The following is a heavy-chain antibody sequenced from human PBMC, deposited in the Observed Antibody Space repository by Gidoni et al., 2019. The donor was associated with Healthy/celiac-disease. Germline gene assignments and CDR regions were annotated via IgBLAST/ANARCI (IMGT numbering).Heavy chain of an antibody. D-gene: IGHD3-22*01. V-gene: IGHV1-3*01. J-gene: IGHJ4*02. CDR3: ASDLYYYDSSGYYHSRYSFDY. CDR2: INAGNGNT. CDR1: GYTFTSYA. Sequence: QVQLVQSGAEVKKPGASVKVSCKASGYTFTSYAMHCVRQAPGQRLEWMGWINAGNGNTKYSQKFQGRVTITRDTSASTAYMELSSLRSEDTAVYYCASDLYYYDSSGYYHSRYSFDYWGQGTLVTVSS.